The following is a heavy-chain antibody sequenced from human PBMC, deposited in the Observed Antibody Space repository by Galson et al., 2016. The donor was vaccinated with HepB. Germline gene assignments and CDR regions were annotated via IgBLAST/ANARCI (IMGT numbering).Heavy chain of an antibody. Sequence: TLSLTCNVSGGSISSGVNYWSWIRQPAGKGLEWIGRAYSSGSTSYNPSLKSRLSISVGTSENQFSLRLNSVTAADTAMYYCATGAGGDKRRIERNFDHWGQGTLVTVSS. J-gene: IGHJ4*02. CDR2: AYSSGST. D-gene: IGHD2-21*02. CDR3: ATGAGGDKRRIERNFDH. CDR1: GGSISSGVNY. V-gene: IGHV4-61*02.